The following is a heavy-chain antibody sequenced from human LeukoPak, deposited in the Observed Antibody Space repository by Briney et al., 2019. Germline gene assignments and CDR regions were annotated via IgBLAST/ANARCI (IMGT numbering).Heavy chain of an antibody. Sequence: PSETLSLTCAVYGGSFSGYYWGWIRQPPGKGLEWIGEINHSGSTNYNPSLKRRVTISVDTSKNQFSLKLSSVTAADTAVYYCARRGYYGSGLGYWGQGTLVTVSS. CDR1: GGSFSGYY. J-gene: IGHJ4*02. D-gene: IGHD3-10*01. CDR2: INHSGST. V-gene: IGHV4-34*01. CDR3: ARRGYYGSGLGY.